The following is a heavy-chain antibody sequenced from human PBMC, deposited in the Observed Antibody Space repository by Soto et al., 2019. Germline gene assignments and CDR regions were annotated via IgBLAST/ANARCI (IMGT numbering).Heavy chain of an antibody. J-gene: IGHJ4*01. CDR3: ARGEQYSGRIFDY. D-gene: IGHD1-26*01. CDR1: GDSVSSNSAG. CDR2: TYYRSKWYY. Sequence: SQTLSLTCAITGDSVSSNSAGWSWVRQSPSRGLEWLGRTYYRSKWYYEYAVSVRGRITINPDTSKNQYSLQLNSVTPEDTAVYFYARGEQYSGRIFDYWSQGTLVTVSS. V-gene: IGHV6-1*01.